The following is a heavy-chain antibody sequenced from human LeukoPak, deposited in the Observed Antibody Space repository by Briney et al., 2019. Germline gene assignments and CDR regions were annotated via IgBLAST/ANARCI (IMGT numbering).Heavy chain of an antibody. CDR3: AKGRYGSSRYPFDY. CDR1: RFTFSGCA. J-gene: IGHJ4*02. Sequence: GGSLRLSCAASRFTFSGCATGWVRQAPGKGLEWVSYISGGGGSTYYADSVKGRFTISRDNSKNTLYLQMNRLRAEETAVYYCAKGRYGSSRYPFDYWGEGTLVTASS. V-gene: IGHV3-23*01. CDR2: ISGGGGST. D-gene: IGHD6-13*01.